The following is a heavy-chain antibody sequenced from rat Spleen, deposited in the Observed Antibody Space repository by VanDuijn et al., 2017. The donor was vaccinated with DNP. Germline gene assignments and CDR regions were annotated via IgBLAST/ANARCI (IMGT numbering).Heavy chain of an antibody. Sequence: QVQLTESGPGLVQPSETLSLTCTVSGFSLTGYSVYWVRQPPGKGLEWIAVISSGGGIYHNSALKSRLSISRDTSKSQVFLKMNSLQTEDTAMYFCASGTTTWFAYWGQGTLVTVSS. J-gene: IGHJ3*01. CDR2: ISSGGGI. CDR1: GFSLTGYS. CDR3: ASGTTTWFAY. D-gene: IGHD1-10*01. V-gene: IGHV2S12*01.